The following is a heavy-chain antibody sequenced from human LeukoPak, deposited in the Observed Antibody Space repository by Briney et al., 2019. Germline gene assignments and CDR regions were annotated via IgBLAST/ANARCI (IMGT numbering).Heavy chain of an antibody. D-gene: IGHD2-2*01. V-gene: IGHV3-30*04. J-gene: IGHJ4*02. Sequence: PGRSLRLSCAASGFTFSSYAMHWVRQAPGKGLEWVAVISYDGSNKYYADSVKGRFTISRDNSKNTLYLQMNSLRAEDTAVYYCVRVGPTIVPAAIADYWGQGALVTVSS. CDR2: ISYDGSNK. CDR1: GFTFSSYA. CDR3: VRVGPTIVPAAIADY.